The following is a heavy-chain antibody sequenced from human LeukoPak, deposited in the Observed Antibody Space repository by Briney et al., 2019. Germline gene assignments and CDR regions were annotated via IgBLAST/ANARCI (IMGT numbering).Heavy chain of an antibody. CDR2: IYYSGST. CDR3: ARSYSSGWFYFDY. Sequence: PSETLSLTCTVSGSSISSYYWSWIRQSPGKGLEWIGYIYYSGSTDYNPSLKSRVTISVDTSKNQFSLKLSSVTAADTAVYYCARSYSSGWFYFDYWGQGTLVTVSS. CDR1: GSSISSYY. V-gene: IGHV4-59*01. J-gene: IGHJ4*02. D-gene: IGHD6-19*01.